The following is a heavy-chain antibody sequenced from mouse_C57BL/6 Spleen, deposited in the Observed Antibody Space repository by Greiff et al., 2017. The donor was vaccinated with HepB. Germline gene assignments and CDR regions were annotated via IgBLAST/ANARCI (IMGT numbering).Heavy chain of an antibody. CDR3: ARNPLYYGSSSHYAMDY. J-gene: IGHJ4*01. CDR1: GFSLTSYG. D-gene: IGHD1-1*01. CDR2: IWSGGST. Sequence: QVQLKQSGPGLVQPSQSLSITCTVSGFSLTSYGVHWVRQSPGKGLEWLGVIWSGGSTDYNAAFISRLSISKDNSKSQVFFKMNSLQADDTTIYYCARNPLYYGSSSHYAMDYWGQGTSVTVSS. V-gene: IGHV2-2*01.